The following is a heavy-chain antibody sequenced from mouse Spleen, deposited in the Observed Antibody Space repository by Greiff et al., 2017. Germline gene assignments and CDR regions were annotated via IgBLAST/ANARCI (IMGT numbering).Heavy chain of an antibody. V-gene: IGHV1-52*01. Sequence: QVQLQQPGAELVRPGSSVKLSCKASGYTFTSYWMHWVKQRPIQGLEWIGNIDPSDSETHYNQKFKDKATLTVDKSSSTAYMQLSSLTSEDSAVYCCARTDYDGSYAMDYWGQRTSVTVSS. D-gene: IGHD2-1*01. CDR1: GYTFTSYW. CDR2: IDPSDSET. CDR3: ARTDYDGSYAMDY. J-gene: IGHJ4*01.